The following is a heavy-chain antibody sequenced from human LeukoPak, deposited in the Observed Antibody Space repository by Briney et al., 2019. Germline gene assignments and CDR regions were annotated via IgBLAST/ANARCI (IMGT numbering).Heavy chain of an antibody. Sequence: PGGSLRLSCVASGFTLSSYTMTWVRQAPGKGLEWVSSITRGSDYIYYADSVKGRFTISRDNAKNSLYLQMNGLRAEDTAVYYCARTAPLSDFLVDWFWGQGTQVTVSS. CDR1: GFTLSSYT. V-gene: IGHV3-21*01. CDR3: ARTAPLSDFLVDWF. J-gene: IGHJ4*02. CDR2: ITRGSDYI. D-gene: IGHD3-3*01.